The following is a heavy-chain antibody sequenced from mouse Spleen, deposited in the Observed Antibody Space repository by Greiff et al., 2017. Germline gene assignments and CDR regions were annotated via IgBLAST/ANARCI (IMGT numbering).Heavy chain of an antibody. J-gene: IGHJ3*01. D-gene: IGHD2-14*01. CDR3: ARWKVRRSTWFAY. CDR1: GFNIKNTY. CDR2: IDPANGNT. Sequence: EVQLQQSVAELVRPGASVKLSCTASGFNIKNTYMHWVKQRPEQGLEWIGRIDPANGNTKYAPKFQGKATITADKSSSTAYMQLSSLTSEDSAVYFCARWKVRRSTWFAYWGQGTLVTVSA. V-gene: IGHV14-3*01.